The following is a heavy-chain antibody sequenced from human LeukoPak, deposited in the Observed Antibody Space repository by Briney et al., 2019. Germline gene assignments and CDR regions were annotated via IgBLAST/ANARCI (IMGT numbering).Heavy chain of an antibody. CDR1: GFRFSTYS. CDR2: ISSSSSYI. D-gene: IGHD2-15*01. Sequence: GGSLRLSCAGSGFRFSTYSIKWVRQAPGKGLEWVSSISSSSSYIYYADSVKGRFTISRDNAKNSLYLQMNSLRAEDTAVYYCARDGVVVVAATKWFDPWGQGTLVTVSS. CDR3: ARDGVVVVAATKWFDP. V-gene: IGHV3-21*01. J-gene: IGHJ5*02.